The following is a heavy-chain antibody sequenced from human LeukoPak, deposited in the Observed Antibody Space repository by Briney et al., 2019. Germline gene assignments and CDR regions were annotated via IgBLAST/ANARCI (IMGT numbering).Heavy chain of an antibody. CDR2: VHYSGST. CDR3: ARAGSVVTFDY. V-gene: IGHV4-59*01. J-gene: IGHJ4*02. D-gene: IGHD3-22*01. Sequence: SETLSLTCTVSGGSISSNYWSWIRQPPGKGLEWIGYVHYSGSTNYNPSLKSRVTISEDTSKDQFSLKLSSVTAADTAVYYCARAGSVVTFDYWGQGTLVTVSS. CDR1: GGSISSNY.